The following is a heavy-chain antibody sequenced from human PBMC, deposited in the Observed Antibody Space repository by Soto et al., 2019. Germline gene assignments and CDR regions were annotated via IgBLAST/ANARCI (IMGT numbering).Heavy chain of an antibody. V-gene: IGHV3-23*01. D-gene: IGHD4-17*01. CDR3: ATYTTVTNAFDI. Sequence: GGSLRLSCAASGVNFSNYAMSWVRQAPGKGLEWVSAISGSGGSTYYADSVKGRFTISRDNSKNTLYLQMNSLRAEDTAVYYCATYTTVTNAFDIWGQGTMDTVSS. CDR1: GVNFSNYA. J-gene: IGHJ3*02. CDR2: ISGSGGST.